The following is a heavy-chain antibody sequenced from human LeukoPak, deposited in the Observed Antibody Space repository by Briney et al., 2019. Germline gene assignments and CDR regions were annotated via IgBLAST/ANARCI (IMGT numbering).Heavy chain of an antibody. J-gene: IGHJ4*02. CDR1: GFTFRNYA. CDR3: ARALGY. CDR2: ISYDGSNE. V-gene: IGHV3-30-3*01. Sequence: GRSLRLSCVASGFTFRNYAMYWVRQAPGKGLEWVALISYDGSNENYADSVKGRFTISRDNSKNTLYLQMNSLRAEDTAIYYCARALGYWGQGTLVTVSS.